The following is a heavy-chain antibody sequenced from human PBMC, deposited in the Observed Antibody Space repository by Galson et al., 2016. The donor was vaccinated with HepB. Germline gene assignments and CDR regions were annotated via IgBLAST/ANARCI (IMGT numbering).Heavy chain of an antibody. D-gene: IGHD5-18*01. V-gene: IGHV3-48*02. J-gene: IGHJ4*02. CDR1: GFTFRSFR. CDR2: INSAGNAI. Sequence: SLRLSCAASGFTFRSFRMSWVRQAPGKGLQWISYINSAGNAIYYADSVEGRSTISRDNARNSLYLQMNSLSDEDTAVYYCAKDVGHSDGYPYVDNWGRGTLVTISS. CDR3: AKDVGHSDGYPYVDN.